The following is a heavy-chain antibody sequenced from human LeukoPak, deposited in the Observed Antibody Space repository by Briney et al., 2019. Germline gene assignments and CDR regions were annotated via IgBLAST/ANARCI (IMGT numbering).Heavy chain of an antibody. D-gene: IGHD1-1*01. J-gene: IGHJ3*02. Sequence: GGSLRLSCAASGFSFSSYSMNWVRQAPGKGLEWVPSISSSSSYIYYVDSVQGRFTISRDNAKNSLYLQMNTLRAEDTAVYYCARETPTSRAFDIWGQGTMVTVSS. CDR3: ARETPTSRAFDI. V-gene: IGHV3-21*01. CDR1: GFSFSSYS. CDR2: ISSSSSYI.